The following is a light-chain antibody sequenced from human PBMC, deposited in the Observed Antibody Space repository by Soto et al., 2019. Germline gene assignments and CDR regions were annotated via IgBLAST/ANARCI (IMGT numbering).Light chain of an antibody. CDR1: SSDVGGYNY. Sequence: QSALTQPASVSGSPGQSITISCTGTSSDVGGYNYVSWYQQHPGKAPKLLIYDVSNLPSGVSNRFSGAKSGNTAYLTISGLKAEDYSDYYCSSYTRSSTLVFGGGTKLTVL. CDR3: SSYTRSSTLV. CDR2: DVS. J-gene: IGLJ2*01. V-gene: IGLV2-14*01.